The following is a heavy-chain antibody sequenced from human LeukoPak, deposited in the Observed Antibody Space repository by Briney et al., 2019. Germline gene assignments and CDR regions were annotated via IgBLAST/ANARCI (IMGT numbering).Heavy chain of an antibody. CDR1: GGSISSYY. V-gene: IGHV4-59*01. J-gene: IGHJ4*02. Sequence: PSETLSLTCTVSGGSISSYYWSWIRQAPGKGLEWIGYISYSGSTSYNPALKSRVTILVDTSKNQFSLRLSSVTAADTAVYYCARGSHYDGSGYYNYFDYWGQGTLVTVSS. CDR2: ISYSGST. D-gene: IGHD3-22*01. CDR3: ARGSHYDGSGYYNYFDY.